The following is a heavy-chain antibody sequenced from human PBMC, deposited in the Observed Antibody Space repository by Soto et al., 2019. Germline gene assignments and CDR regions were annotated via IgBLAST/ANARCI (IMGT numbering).Heavy chain of an antibody. D-gene: IGHD3-10*01. Sequence: SVKVSCKASGGTFSSYAISWVRQAPVQGLEWMGWIIPIFGTANYAQKFQGRVTITADESTSTAYMELSSLRSEDTAVYYCARDGRYMRGSTWFAPWGQGTLVTVSS. CDR2: IIPIFGTA. J-gene: IGHJ5*02. CDR1: GGTFSSYA. CDR3: ARDGRYMRGSTWFAP. V-gene: IGHV1-69*13.